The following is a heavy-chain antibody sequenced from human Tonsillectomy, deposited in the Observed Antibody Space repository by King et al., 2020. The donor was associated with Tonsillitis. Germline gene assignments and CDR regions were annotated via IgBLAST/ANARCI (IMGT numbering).Heavy chain of an antibody. Sequence: TLKESGPALVKPTQTLTLTCTFSGCSLSTSGMCVSWIRQPPGKALEWLARIDWDDDKYYNTSLKTRLTISKDTSKNQVVLTMTNMDPVDTATYYCARVTRITMGRLGNYYYMDVWGKGTTVTVSS. V-gene: IGHV2-70*11. D-gene: IGHD3-10*01. CDR2: IDWDDDK. CDR1: GCSLSTSGMC. CDR3: ARVTRITMGRLGNYYYMDV. J-gene: IGHJ6*03.